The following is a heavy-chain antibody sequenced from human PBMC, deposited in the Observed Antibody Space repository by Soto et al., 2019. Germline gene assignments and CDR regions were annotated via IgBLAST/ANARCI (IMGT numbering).Heavy chain of an antibody. CDR1: GVTFSRYC. CDR3: VRDNYGVDY. V-gene: IGHV3-74*03. Sequence: GGSLRVSCTASGVTFSRYCVQWVRQAPGKGLVWVSHINSDGTSTTLADSVKGRFTISRDNAKNTLYLQMNSLRVEDTAIYYCVRDNYGVDYWGRGTLVTVSS. J-gene: IGHJ4*02. CDR2: INSDGTST. D-gene: IGHD3-16*01.